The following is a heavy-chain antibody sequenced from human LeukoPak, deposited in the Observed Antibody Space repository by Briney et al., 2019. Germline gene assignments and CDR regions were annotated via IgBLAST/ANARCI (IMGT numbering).Heavy chain of an antibody. CDR3: ASLPDYGDYIDY. J-gene: IGHJ4*02. V-gene: IGHV3-53*01. D-gene: IGHD4-17*01. Sequence: GGSLRLSCAASGFTVSSNYMSWVRQAPGKGLEWVSVIYSGGSTYYADSVKGRSTISRDNSKNTLYLQMNSLRAEDTAVYYCASLPDYGDYIDYWGQGTLVTVSS. CDR2: IYSGGST. CDR1: GFTVSSNY.